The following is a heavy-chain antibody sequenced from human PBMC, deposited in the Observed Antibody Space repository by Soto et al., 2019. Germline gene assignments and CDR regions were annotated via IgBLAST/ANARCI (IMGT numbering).Heavy chain of an antibody. CDR1: GFSFSDCY. V-gene: IGHV3-11*06. J-gene: IGHJ4*02. CDR3: AKASGRVTKRFDS. CDR2: ISSSVSYT. D-gene: IGHD4-17*01. Sequence: QVQVVESGGGLVKPGGSLRLSCAASGFSFSDCYMTWIRQAPGKGLEWVSYISSSVSYTNYADSVKGRFTISRDNAKNSVYLQMNSLGAEDTALYYCAKASGRVTKRFDSWGQGTLVTVSS.